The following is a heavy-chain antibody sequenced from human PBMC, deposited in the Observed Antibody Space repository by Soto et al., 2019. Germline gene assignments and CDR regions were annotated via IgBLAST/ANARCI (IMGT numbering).Heavy chain of an antibody. D-gene: IGHD3-10*01. CDR3: ARHPMVRGVITGTYYYYYGMDV. V-gene: IGHV5-10-1*01. CDR1: GYSFTSYW. J-gene: IGHJ6*02. Sequence: GESLKISCKGSGYSFTSYWISWVRQMPGKGLEWMGRIDPSDSYTNYSPSFQGHVTISADKSISTAYLQWSSLKASDTAMYYCARHPMVRGVITGTYYYYYGMDVWGQGTTVAVSS. CDR2: IDPSDSYT.